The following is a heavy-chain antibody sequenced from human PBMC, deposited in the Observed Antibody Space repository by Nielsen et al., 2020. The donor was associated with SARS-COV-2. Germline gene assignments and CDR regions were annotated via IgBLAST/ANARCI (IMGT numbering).Heavy chain of an antibody. CDR3: ARANLGGYYYYGIDV. D-gene: IGHD1-26*01. CDR1: GGSISSGDYY. CDR2: IYYSGTT. J-gene: IGHJ6*02. V-gene: IGHV4-61*08. Sequence: SETLSLTCTVSGGSISSGDYYWSWIRQPPGKGLEWIGYIYYSGTTNYSPSLKNRVTISVDTSKNQFSLTLTSVTAADTAIYYCARANLGGYYYYGIDVWGQGTRVTVSS.